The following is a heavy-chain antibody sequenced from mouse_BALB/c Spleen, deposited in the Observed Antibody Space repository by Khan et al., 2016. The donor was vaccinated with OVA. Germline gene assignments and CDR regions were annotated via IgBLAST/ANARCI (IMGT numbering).Heavy chain of an antibody. CDR2: IDPFSGGT. CDR1: GYSFTSYY. J-gene: IGHJ3*01. V-gene: IGHV1S135*01. Sequence: VQLQQSGPELMKPGASVKISCKASGYSFTSYYIHWMMQSHGKSLEWIGYIDPFSGGTTYNQKFKGQATLTVDKSSSTAYILLSNLASEDSVVYYCARHGFVAWFTYWGQGTLVTVSA. D-gene: IGHD2-2*01. CDR3: ARHGFVAWFTY.